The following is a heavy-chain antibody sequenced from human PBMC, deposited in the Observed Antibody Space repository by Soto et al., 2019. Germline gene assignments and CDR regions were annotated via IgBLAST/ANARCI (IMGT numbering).Heavy chain of an antibody. CDR3: AKMEAYCGGDCYSGLDY. J-gene: IGHJ4*02. D-gene: IGHD2-21*02. Sequence: QVQLVESGGGVVQPGRSLRLSCAASGFTFSSYGMHWVRQAPGKGLEWVAVISYDGSNKYYADSVKGRFTISRDNSKNTLYLPMNSLRAEDTAVYYCAKMEAYCGGDCYSGLDYWGQGTLVTVSS. CDR1: GFTFSSYG. CDR2: ISYDGSNK. V-gene: IGHV3-30*18.